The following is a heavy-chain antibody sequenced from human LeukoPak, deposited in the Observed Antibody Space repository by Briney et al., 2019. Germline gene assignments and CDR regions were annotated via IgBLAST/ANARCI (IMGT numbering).Heavy chain of an antibody. D-gene: IGHD3-9*01. J-gene: IGHJ6*02. CDR1: GGSISSYY. Sequence: SETLSLTCTVSGGSISSYYWSWVRQTPGKGLEWIGYIYYSGSTNYNPSLKSRVTISVDTSKNLFSLILTSVSASDTAIYYCARDHWLFSSKTWYYYGMDVWGQGTTVTVSS. CDR3: ARDHWLFSSKTWYYYGMDV. V-gene: IGHV4-59*01. CDR2: IYYSGST.